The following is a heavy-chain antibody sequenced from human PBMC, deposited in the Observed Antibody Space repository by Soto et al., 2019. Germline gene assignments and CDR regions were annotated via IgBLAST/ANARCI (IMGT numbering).Heavy chain of an antibody. Sequence: SVKVSCKASGGTFSSYAISWVRQAPGQGLEWMGGIIPIFGTANYAQKFQGRVTMTRDTSTSTVYMELSSLRSEDTAVYYCAREDYYDSSGYSDWGQGTLVTVSS. J-gene: IGHJ4*02. D-gene: IGHD3-22*01. V-gene: IGHV1-69*05. CDR2: IIPIFGTA. CDR1: GGTFSSYA. CDR3: AREDYYDSSGYSD.